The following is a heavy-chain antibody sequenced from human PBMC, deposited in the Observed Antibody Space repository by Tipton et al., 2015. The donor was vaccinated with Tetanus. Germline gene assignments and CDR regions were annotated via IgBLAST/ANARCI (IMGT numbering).Heavy chain of an antibody. CDR2: VYHSGAT. D-gene: IGHD6-13*01. Sequence: TLSLTCTVSGSSISRSSHYWTWIRQPPGKEPEWVGYVYHSGATNYHPSLKTRLAISADTSKNQFSLNLRSVITADTAVYYCARGTWLYTSTYHRHWLDPWGQGTLVTVSS. J-gene: IGHJ5*02. CDR3: ARGTWLYTSTYHRHWLDP. CDR1: GSSISRSSHY. V-gene: IGHV4-61*01.